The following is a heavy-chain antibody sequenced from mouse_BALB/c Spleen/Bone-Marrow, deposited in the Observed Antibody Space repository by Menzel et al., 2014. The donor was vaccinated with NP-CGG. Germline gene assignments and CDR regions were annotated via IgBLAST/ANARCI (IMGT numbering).Heavy chain of an antibody. Sequence: QAQLQQPEDELVKPGASVKLSCKASGFTFTSYWIHWVKQRPGQGPEWIGEINPSNGRTNYNEKFKSKATLTEDKSSSTAYMQLSSLTSEDSAVYYCARDGNYRYAMDYWGQGTSVTVSS. V-gene: IGHV1S81*02. CDR1: GFTFTSYW. CDR3: ARDGNYRYAMDY. J-gene: IGHJ4*01. D-gene: IGHD2-1*01. CDR2: INPSNGRT.